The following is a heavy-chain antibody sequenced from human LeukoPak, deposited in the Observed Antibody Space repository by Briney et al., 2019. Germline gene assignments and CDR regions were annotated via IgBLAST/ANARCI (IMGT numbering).Heavy chain of an antibody. D-gene: IGHD3-10*01. J-gene: IGHJ5*02. Sequence: PSETLSLTCTVSGGSISSGSYYWSWIRQPAGKGLECIGRIYTSGSTNYNPSLKSRVTISVDTSKNQFSLKLSSVTAADTAVYYCARGRVSRITMVRGVIPSWFDPWGQGTLVTVSS. CDR3: ARGRVSRITMVRGVIPSWFDP. CDR2: IYTSGST. V-gene: IGHV4-61*02. CDR1: GGSISSGSYY.